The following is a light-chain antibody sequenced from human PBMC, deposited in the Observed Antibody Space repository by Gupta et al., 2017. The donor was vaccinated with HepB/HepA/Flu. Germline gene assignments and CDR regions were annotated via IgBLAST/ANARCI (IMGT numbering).Light chain of an antibody. CDR1: SSNIGAGYN. J-gene: IGLJ3*02. CDR3: QSYDSSLSGWV. CDR2: GNT. Sequence: SVLTQPPSVSGAPGPRVSISCTGSSSNIGAGYNVHWYQQVPGTAPKLLIYGNTNRPSGVPDRFSGSKSGTSASLAITGLQAEDEADYYCQSYDSSLSGWVFGGGTKLTAL. V-gene: IGLV1-40*01.